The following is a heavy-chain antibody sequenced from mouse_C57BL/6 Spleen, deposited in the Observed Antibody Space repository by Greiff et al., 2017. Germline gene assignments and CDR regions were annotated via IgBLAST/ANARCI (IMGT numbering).Heavy chain of an antibody. Sequence: QVQLQQPGAELVMPGASVKLSCKASGYTFTSYWMHWVKQRPGHGLEWIGEIDPSDSYTNYNQKFKGKSTLTVDKSSSTAYMQLSSLTSEDSAVYYCARTPDYCGSSPCYCGVGGTGATVTVSS. V-gene: IGHV1-69*01. CDR2: IDPSDSYT. CDR1: GYTFTSYW. CDR3: ARTPDYCGSSPCYCGV. D-gene: IGHD1-1*01. J-gene: IGHJ1*03.